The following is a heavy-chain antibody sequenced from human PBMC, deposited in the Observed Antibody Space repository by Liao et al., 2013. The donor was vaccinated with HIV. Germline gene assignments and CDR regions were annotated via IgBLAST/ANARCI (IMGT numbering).Heavy chain of an antibody. D-gene: IGHD3-10*01. J-gene: IGHJ4*02. CDR1: GGSIGTYY. CDR3: ARDHYYGSGSYCLDY. CDR2: MYSSGDT. V-gene: IGHV4-4*07. Sequence: QVHLQESGPGLVKPSETLSLTCTVSGGSIGTYYWNWIRQPAGKGLEWIGRMYSSGDTDYNPSLKSRVTMSIDTSKNQFSLRLSSVTAADTAVYFCARDHYYGSGSYCLDYWGQGTLVTVSS.